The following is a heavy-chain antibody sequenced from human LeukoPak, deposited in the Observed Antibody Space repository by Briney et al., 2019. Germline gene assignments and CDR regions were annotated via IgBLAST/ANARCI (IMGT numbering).Heavy chain of an antibody. CDR3: ARDRRGSGSYYGLDY. J-gene: IGHJ4*02. CDR2: IYHSGST. CDR1: GGSISSGGYS. D-gene: IGHD3-10*01. Sequence: PSQTLSLTCAVSGGSISSGGYSWSWIRQPPGTGLEWIGYIYHSGSTYYNPSLKSRVTISVDRSKNQFSLKLSSVTAADTAVYYCARDRRGSGSYYGLDYWGQGTLVTVSS. V-gene: IGHV4-30-2*01.